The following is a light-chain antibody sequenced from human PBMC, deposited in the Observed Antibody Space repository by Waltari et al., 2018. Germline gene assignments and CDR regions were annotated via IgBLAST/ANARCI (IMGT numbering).Light chain of an antibody. Sequence: QSALTQPASVSGSPGQSITISCTGTSSDVGTYNYVSWYQQHPGKAPKLLIYDVSYRPSGVSYRFSGSKSGNTASLTSSGLQAEDEPDYYCSSYITTNTLELFGGGTSLTVL. CDR1: SSDVGTYNY. CDR2: DVS. J-gene: IGLJ3*02. V-gene: IGLV2-14*03. CDR3: SSYITTNTLEL.